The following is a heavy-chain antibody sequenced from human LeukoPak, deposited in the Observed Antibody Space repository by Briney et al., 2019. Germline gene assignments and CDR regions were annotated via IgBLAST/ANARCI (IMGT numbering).Heavy chain of an antibody. CDR3: SRWRSTSMLYH. V-gene: IGHV3-49*04. D-gene: IGHD2/OR15-2a*01. CDR1: GFIFGDYA. CDR2: IGAKDQGETT. Sequence: GGSLRLSCTTSGFIFGDYAITWVRQTPGKGLECIGTIGAKDQGETTEYAAAVKGRFTIPRDDSSSIAYLQMNSLKAEDTGVYYCSRWRSTSMLYHWGQGTLVTVSS. J-gene: IGHJ1*01.